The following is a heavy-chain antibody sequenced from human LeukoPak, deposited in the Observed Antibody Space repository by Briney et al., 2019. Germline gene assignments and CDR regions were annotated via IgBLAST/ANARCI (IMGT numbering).Heavy chain of an antibody. Sequence: GRSLRLSCAASGFTFSSYGMHWVRQAPGKGLECVAVISYDGSHKYYGDSVKGRFTISRDNSKNTLYLQMNSLSAEDTAVYYCAKDYYYGSGTSPLYNWFDPWGQGTLVTVSS. D-gene: IGHD3-10*01. CDR1: GFTFSSYG. J-gene: IGHJ5*02. V-gene: IGHV3-30*18. CDR3: AKDYYYGSGTSPLYNWFDP. CDR2: ISYDGSHK.